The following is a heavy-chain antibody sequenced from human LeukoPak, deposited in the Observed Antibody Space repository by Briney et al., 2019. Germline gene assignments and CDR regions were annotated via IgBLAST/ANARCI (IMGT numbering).Heavy chain of an antibody. CDR2: ISYDGSNK. J-gene: IGHJ4*02. CDR1: GFTFSSYA. D-gene: IGHD1-26*01. V-gene: IGHV3-30*04. Sequence: PGRSLRLSCAASGFTFSSYAMHWVRQAPGKGLEWVAVISYDGSNKYYADSVKGRFTISRDNSKNTLYLQMNSLRAEDTAVYYCAREPRPWELLEYYFDYWGQGTLVTVSS. CDR3: AREPRPWELLEYYFDY.